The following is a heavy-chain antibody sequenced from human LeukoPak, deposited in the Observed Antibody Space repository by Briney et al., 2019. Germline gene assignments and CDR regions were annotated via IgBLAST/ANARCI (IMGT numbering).Heavy chain of an antibody. CDR2: ISAYNGNT. Sequence: ASVKVSCKASGGTFSSYAISWVRQAPGQGLEWMGWISAYNGNTNYAQKFQGRVTITADKSTSTAYMELSSLRSEDTAVYYCARATGSSWYLAFDIWGQGTMVTVSS. J-gene: IGHJ3*02. CDR1: GGTFSSYA. D-gene: IGHD6-13*01. CDR3: ARATGSSWYLAFDI. V-gene: IGHV1-69*10.